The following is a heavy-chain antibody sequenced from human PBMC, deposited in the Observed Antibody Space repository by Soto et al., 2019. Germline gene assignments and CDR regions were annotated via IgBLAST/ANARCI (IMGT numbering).Heavy chain of an antibody. CDR3: ARVVVGPTNWFDP. Sequence: SETLSLTCAVYGGAFNAYYCIFSRHPPGKGLEWIGEINHSGNTNYNSALKSRVTISVDTPKNQFSLNLTSVTAADTAVYYCARVVVGPTNWFDPWGQGTLVTVSS. J-gene: IGHJ5*02. CDR1: GGAFNAYY. D-gene: IGHD2-21*01. CDR2: INHSGNT. V-gene: IGHV4-34*01.